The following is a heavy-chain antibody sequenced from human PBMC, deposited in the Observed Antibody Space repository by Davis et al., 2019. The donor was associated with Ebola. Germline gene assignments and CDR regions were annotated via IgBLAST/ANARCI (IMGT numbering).Heavy chain of an antibody. CDR2: IYPGDSDT. CDR1: GYSFTSYW. CDR3: ARHVYSSSWYDY. V-gene: IGHV5-51*01. Sequence: KVSCKGSGYSFTSYWIAWVRQMPGKGLEWMGIIYPGDSDTRYSPSFQGQVTISADKSISTAYLQWSSLTASDTAMYYCARHVYSSSWYDYWGQGTLVTVSS. D-gene: IGHD6-13*01. J-gene: IGHJ4*02.